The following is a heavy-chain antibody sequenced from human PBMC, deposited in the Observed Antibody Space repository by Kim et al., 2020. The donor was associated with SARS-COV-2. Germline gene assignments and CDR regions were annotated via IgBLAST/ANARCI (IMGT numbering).Heavy chain of an antibody. J-gene: IGHJ4*02. CDR2: ISYDGSNK. Sequence: GGSLRLSCAASGFTFSSYGMHWVRQAPGKGLEWVAVISYDGSNKYYADSVKGRFTISRDNSKNTLYLQMNSLRAEDTAVYYCARDRAAAGTSFGYWGQGT. V-gene: IGHV3-33*05. CDR3: ARDRAAAGTSFGY. CDR1: GFTFSSYG. D-gene: IGHD6-13*01.